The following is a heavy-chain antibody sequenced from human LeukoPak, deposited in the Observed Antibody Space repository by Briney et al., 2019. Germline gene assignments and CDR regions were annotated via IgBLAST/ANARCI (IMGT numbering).Heavy chain of an antibody. Sequence: VASVRVSCTASGYTFTIYGISWGRQAPGQRLEWMGWISAYNGNTNYAQKLQGRVTMTTDTSTSTAYMELRSLRSDDTAVYYCAREGTIFGVALHDYWGQGTLATVSS. J-gene: IGHJ4*02. D-gene: IGHD3-3*01. CDR1: GYTFTIYG. CDR3: AREGTIFGVALHDY. CDR2: ISAYNGNT. V-gene: IGHV1-18*01.